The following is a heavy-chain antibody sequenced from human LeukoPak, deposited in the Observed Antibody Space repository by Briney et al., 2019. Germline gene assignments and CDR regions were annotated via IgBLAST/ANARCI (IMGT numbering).Heavy chain of an antibody. D-gene: IGHD6-13*01. CDR2: ISSSSDTI. V-gene: IGHV3-48*01. CDR1: GFPFSSYS. CDR3: AREFMAAAGSFDP. Sequence: PGGSLRLSCAASGFPFSSYSMSLFRHAPGKGLEWVSFISSSSDTIYYGDSVKGRFTISRDNAKNSVYLQMNSLRAEDTAVYYCAREFMAAAGSFDPWGQGTLVAVSS. J-gene: IGHJ5*02.